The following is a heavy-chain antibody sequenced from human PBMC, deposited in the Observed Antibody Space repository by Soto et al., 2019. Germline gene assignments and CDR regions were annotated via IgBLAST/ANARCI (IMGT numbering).Heavy chain of an antibody. V-gene: IGHV3-23*01. CDR1: GFTFSSYA. J-gene: IGHJ4*02. CDR3: ANSIAAAGIAMDY. CDR2: ISGSGADT. Sequence: EVQLLESWGGLVQPGGSLRLSCAASGFTFSSYALSWVRLAPGKGLEWVSAISGSGADTYYADSVKGRFTISRDNSKNTLYLQMNSLRAEDTAVYYCANSIAAAGIAMDYWGQGTLVTVSS. D-gene: IGHD6-13*01.